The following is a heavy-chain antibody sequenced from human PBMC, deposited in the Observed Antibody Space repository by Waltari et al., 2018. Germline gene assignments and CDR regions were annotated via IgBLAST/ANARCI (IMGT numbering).Heavy chain of an antibody. D-gene: IGHD2-2*01. CDR1: NGALNNHY. Sequence: QVHLQESGPGLVKPSENLSLTCTVSNGALNNHYWSWIRQPPGKRMEWIGWINQITGDTNYNPSLESRFIISSDISKNQFSLKLTSVTAADTAIYYCAREGSLYSSTGGWIGPWGQGMLVTVSS. CDR3: AREGSLYSSTGGWIGP. CDR2: INQITGDT. V-gene: IGHV4-59*11. J-gene: IGHJ5*01.